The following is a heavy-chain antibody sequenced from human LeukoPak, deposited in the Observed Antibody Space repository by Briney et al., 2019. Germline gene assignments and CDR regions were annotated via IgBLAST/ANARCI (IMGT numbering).Heavy chain of an antibody. V-gene: IGHV4-61*02. CDR3: ARADYDILTGQDNFDY. CDR1: GGSISSGSYY. CDR2: IYTSGST. J-gene: IGHJ4*02. D-gene: IGHD3-9*01. Sequence: PSETLSLTCTVSGGSISSGSYYWSWIRQPAGKGLEWIGRIYTSGSTNYNPSLKSRVTISVDTSKNQFSLKLSSVTAADTAVYYCARADYDILTGQDNFDYWGQGTLVTVSS.